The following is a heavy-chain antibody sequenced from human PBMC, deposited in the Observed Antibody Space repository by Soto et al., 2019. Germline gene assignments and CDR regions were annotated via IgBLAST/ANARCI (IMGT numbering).Heavy chain of an antibody. CDR1: GFTFSSYW. J-gene: IGHJ6*02. V-gene: IGHV3-74*01. CDR3: ARDDCISTSCYLPDGMDV. Sequence: PGGSLRLSCAASGFTFSSYWMHWVRQAPGKGLVWVSRINSDGSSTSYADSVKGRFTISRDNAKNTLYLQMNSLRAEDTAVYYRARDDCISTSCYLPDGMDVCGQGTTATVSS. CDR2: INSDGSST. D-gene: IGHD2-2*01.